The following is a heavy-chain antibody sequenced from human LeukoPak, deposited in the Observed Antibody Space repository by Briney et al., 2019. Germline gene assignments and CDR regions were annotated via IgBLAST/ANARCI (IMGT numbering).Heavy chain of an antibody. Sequence: PGGSLRLSCAASGFTFSNYAIHWVRQARGRGREWVAVISYDGTNKYYADSVQGRFTISRDNSKNMLNLQMNSLRVEDTAVYYCARDDYGDYGLLDYWGEGTLVTVSS. J-gene: IGHJ4*02. CDR3: ARDDYGDYGLLDY. V-gene: IGHV3-30-3*01. CDR1: GFTFSNYA. CDR2: ISYDGTNK. D-gene: IGHD4-17*01.